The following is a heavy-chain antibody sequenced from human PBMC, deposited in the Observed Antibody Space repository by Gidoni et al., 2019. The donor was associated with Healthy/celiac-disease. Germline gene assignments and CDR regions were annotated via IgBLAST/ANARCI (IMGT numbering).Heavy chain of an antibody. CDR1: GFTFSSYE. J-gene: IGHJ5*02. Sequence: EVQLVESGGGLVQPGGSLRLSCAASGFTFSSYEMNWVRQAQGKGLEWVSYISSSGSTRYYADSVKGRFTISRDNAKNSLYLQMNSLRAEDTAVYYCASLLNWFDPWGQGTLVTVSS. D-gene: IGHD1-26*01. CDR2: ISSSGSTR. V-gene: IGHV3-48*03. CDR3: ASLLNWFDP.